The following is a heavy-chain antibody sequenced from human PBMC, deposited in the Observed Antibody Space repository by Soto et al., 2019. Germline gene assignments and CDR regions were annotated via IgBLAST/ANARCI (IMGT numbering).Heavy chain of an antibody. J-gene: IGHJ4*02. V-gene: IGHV3-23*01. CDR2: ISNTGGSK. CDR1: GFNFSDYP. D-gene: IGHD6-19*01. Sequence: GGSLRLSCQASGFNFSDYPMSWVRQAPGKGLEWVSAISNTGGSKYYPDSVKGRFTISRDNSNSTLFLQMNSLRAEDTAFYYCAKGGSGWPFDYWGQGTLVTVSS. CDR3: AKGGSGWPFDY.